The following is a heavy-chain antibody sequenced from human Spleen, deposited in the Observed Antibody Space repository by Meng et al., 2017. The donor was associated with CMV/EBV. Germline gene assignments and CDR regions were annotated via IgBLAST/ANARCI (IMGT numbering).Heavy chain of an antibody. CDR2: INPNSGDT. CDR1: GYTFTDYY. J-gene: IGHJ5*02. D-gene: IGHD1-26*01. CDR3: ARAGWELPMNWLDP. Sequence: ASVKVSCKASGYTFTDYYMHWVRQAPGQGLEWMGWINPNSGDTNHPHKFQGRVTMTRDTSISTTYMELRRVRSDDTAVYYCARAGWELPMNWLDPWGPGTLVTVSS. V-gene: IGHV1-2*02.